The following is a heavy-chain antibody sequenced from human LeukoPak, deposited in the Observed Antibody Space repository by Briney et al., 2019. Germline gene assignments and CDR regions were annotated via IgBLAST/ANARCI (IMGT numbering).Heavy chain of an antibody. CDR3: ARGADWTYYLDY. J-gene: IGHJ4*02. CDR2: IYYSGST. CDR1: GGSISSGGYY. D-gene: IGHD2-21*02. V-gene: IGHV4-31*03. Sequence: SQTLSLTCTVSGGSISSGGYYWSWIRQHPGKGLEWIGYIYYSGSTSYNPSLKSRVTISVDTSKNQFSLKLSSVTAADTAVYYCARGADWTYYLDYWGQGTLVTVSS.